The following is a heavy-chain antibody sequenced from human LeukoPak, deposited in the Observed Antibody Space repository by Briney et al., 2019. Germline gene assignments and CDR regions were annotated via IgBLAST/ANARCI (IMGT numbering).Heavy chain of an antibody. Sequence: GGPLRLSCAASGFTFSSYSMNWVRQAPGKGLEWVSYISSSSSTIYYADSVKGRFTISRDNAKNSLYLQMNSLRAEDTAVYYCARTEYGGWRLLWHAFDIWGQGTMVTVSS. CDR3: ARTEYGGWRLLWHAFDI. D-gene: IGHD4-23*01. V-gene: IGHV3-48*01. CDR1: GFTFSSYS. J-gene: IGHJ3*02. CDR2: ISSSSSTI.